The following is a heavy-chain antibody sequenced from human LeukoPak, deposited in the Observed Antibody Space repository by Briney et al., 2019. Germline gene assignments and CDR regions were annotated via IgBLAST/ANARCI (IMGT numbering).Heavy chain of an antibody. V-gene: IGHV3-33*01. Sequence: GGSLRLSCAASGFTFSTYGMHWVRQAPGKGLEWVAVAYGDGSNKFYADSVKGRFTISKDISKNTLYVQMNSLRAEDTAVYYCATGSGCYYGHWGQGTLVTVSS. CDR3: ATGSGCYYGH. CDR2: AYGDGSNK. D-gene: IGHD3-22*01. J-gene: IGHJ4*02. CDR1: GFTFSTYG.